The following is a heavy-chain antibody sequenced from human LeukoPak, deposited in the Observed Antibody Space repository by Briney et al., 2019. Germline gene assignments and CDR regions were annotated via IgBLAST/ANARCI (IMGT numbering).Heavy chain of an antibody. J-gene: IGHJ5*02. CDR1: DGSFSVSDYY. CDR2: IHHSGST. V-gene: IGHV4-34*01. Sequence: SETLSLTCGVYDGSFSVSDYYWSWIRQPPGKGLEWIGEIHHSGSTDYTPSLKSRVTISIDTSKDQFSLRLTSVTVADTAVYYCARDLTPRGGGFDPWGHGTLVTV. CDR3: ARDLTPRGGGFDP. D-gene: IGHD3-10*01.